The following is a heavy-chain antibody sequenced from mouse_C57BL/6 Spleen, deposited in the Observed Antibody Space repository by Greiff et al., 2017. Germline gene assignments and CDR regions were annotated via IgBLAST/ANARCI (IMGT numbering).Heavy chain of an antibody. CDR1: GYTFTDYN. CDR3: ARGPHYYGSSSRYAMDY. Sequence: VQLKESGPELVKPGASVKMSCKASGYTFTDYNMHWVKQSHGKSLEWIGYINPNNGGTSYNQKFKGKATLTVNKSSSTAYMELRSLTSEDSAVYYCARGPHYYGSSSRYAMDYWGQGTSVTVSS. CDR2: INPNNGGT. J-gene: IGHJ4*01. V-gene: IGHV1-22*01. D-gene: IGHD1-1*01.